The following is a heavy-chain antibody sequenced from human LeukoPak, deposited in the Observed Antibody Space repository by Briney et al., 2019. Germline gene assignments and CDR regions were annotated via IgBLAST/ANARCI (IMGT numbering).Heavy chain of an antibody. CDR2: IKQDGSEK. V-gene: IGHV3-7*05. CDR3: ARDSDFDF. Sequence: GGSLRLSCAASGFPFSSFWMSWVRQAPGKGLEWVAHIKQDGSEKYYVDSVKGRFTISRDNAKDSLYLQMNSLRAEDTAVYYCARDSDFDFWGQGTLVTVSS. J-gene: IGHJ4*02. CDR1: GFPFSSFW.